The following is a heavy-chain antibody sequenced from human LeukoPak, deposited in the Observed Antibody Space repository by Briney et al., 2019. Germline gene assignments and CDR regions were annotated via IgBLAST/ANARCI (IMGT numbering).Heavy chain of an antibody. CDR1: GYTFTSYY. CDR3: ASRRDGSNYAAFDI. V-gene: IGHV1-46*01. D-gene: IGHD5-24*01. Sequence: ASVKVSCKASGYTFTSYYMHWVRQAPGQGLEWMGIINFSGGTTSYPQKFQGRVTMTRDMSTSTVYMDLSSLRSEDTAVYYCASRRDGSNYAAFDIWGQGTMVTVSS. CDR2: INFSGGTT. J-gene: IGHJ3*02.